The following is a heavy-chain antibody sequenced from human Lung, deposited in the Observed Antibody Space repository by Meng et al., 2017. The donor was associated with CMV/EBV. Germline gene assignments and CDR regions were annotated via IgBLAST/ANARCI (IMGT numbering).Heavy chain of an antibody. V-gene: IGHV4-4*02. CDR1: SSHW. Sequence: SSHWWTWLRELEGPGLEAMAELCLSGCTNYYETLKSRLNISVDKFKNQFYVKVGSVTDADTGVYYCERIERRGILRCCGSDCSTTDYWGQGTLVTVSS. J-gene: IGHJ4*02. D-gene: IGHD2-21*02. CDR3: ERIERRGILRCCGSDCSTTDY. CDR2: LCLSGCT.